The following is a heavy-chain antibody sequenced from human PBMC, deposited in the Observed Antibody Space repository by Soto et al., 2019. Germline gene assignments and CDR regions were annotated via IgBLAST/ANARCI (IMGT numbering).Heavy chain of an antibody. CDR1: GGSFSGYY. D-gene: IGHD1-26*01. Sequence: PSETLSLTCAVYGGSFSGYYWSWIRQPPGKGLEWIGEINHSGSTNYNPSLKSRATISVDTSKNQFSLKLSSVTAADTAVYYCATQEVGGSYVYTSAPWGKGTLFTVAS. CDR2: INHSGST. J-gene: IGHJ5*02. V-gene: IGHV4-34*01. CDR3: ATQEVGGSYVYTSAP.